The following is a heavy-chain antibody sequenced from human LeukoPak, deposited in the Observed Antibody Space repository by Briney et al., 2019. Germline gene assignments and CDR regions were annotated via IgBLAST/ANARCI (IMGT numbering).Heavy chain of an antibody. CDR2: INSDGSST. D-gene: IGHD2-2*01. CDR3: ARAYRYCSSTSCYYYGMDV. J-gene: IGHJ6*02. V-gene: IGHV3-74*01. CDR1: GFTFSSYW. Sequence: GGSLRLSCAASGFTFSSYWMHWVRQAPGKGLVWVSRINSDGSSTSYADSVKGRFTISRDNAKNTLYLQMNSLRAEDTAVYYCARAYRYCSSTSCYYYGMDVWGQGTTVTVSS.